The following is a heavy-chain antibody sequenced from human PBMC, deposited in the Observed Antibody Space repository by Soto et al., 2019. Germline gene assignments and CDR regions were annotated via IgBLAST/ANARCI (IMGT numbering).Heavy chain of an antibody. J-gene: IGHJ5*02. D-gene: IGHD3-3*01. V-gene: IGHV6-1*01. CDR1: GDSVSSNSAA. Sequence: QSLSLTCAISGDSVSSNSAAWNWIRQSPSRGLEWLGRTYYRSKWYNDYAVSVKSRITINPDTSKNQFSLQLNSVTPEDTAVYYCARYSYDFWSGYYVMFDPWGQGTLVTVYS. CDR2: TYYRSKWYN. CDR3: ARYSYDFWSGYYVMFDP.